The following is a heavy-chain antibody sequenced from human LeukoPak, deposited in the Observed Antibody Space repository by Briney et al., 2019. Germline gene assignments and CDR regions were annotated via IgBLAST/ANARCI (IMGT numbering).Heavy chain of an antibody. CDR3: ARVPEVGAEDAFDI. D-gene: IGHD1-26*01. J-gene: IGHJ3*02. V-gene: IGHV1-8*03. Sequence: ASVKVSCKASGYTFTSYDINWVRQAPGQGLEWMGWMNPNSGNTGYAQKFQGRVTITRNTSISTAYMELSSLRSEDTAVYYCARVPEVGAEDAFDIWGQGTMVTVSS. CDR1: GYTFTSYD. CDR2: MNPNSGNT.